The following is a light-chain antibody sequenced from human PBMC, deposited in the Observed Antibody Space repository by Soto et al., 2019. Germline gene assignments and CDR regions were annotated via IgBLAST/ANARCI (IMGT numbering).Light chain of an antibody. CDR1: QSVSSSY. CDR2: GTS. J-gene: IGKJ1*01. CDR3: QQYGSLVT. V-gene: IGKV3-20*01. Sequence: IVFTQSPGTLSFSPVGIATVSFVASQSVSSSYLAWYQHKPGRAPRLLIDGTSSRATGIPDRFSGSGSGTDFTLTISRLEPEDLAVYYCQQYGSLVTFGQGTKVDI.